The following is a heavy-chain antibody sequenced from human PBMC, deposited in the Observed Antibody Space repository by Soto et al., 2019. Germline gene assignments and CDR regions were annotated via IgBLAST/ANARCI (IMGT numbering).Heavy chain of an antibody. V-gene: IGHV5-10-1*03. Sequence: EVQLVQSGAEVKKPGESLRISCKGSGYSFTSYWINWVRRMPGKGLEWMGRIDPSDSYTNYSPSFQGHVTISADKSISTAYLQWSSLKASDTAMYYCARLEGSSIFCSGASCIPSPHYYGFDVWGQGTTVTVSS. CDR1: GYSFTSYW. CDR3: ARLEGSSIFCSGASCIPSPHYYGFDV. D-gene: IGHD2-15*01. CDR2: IDPSDSYT. J-gene: IGHJ6*02.